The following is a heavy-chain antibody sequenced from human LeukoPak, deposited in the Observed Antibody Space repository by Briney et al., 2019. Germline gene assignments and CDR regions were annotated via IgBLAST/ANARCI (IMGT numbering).Heavy chain of an antibody. Sequence: GGSLRLSCAASGFTFSSYAMTWIRQAPGKGLEWLSYISSTSTYTTYADSVKGRFTISRDDAKNSLYLQMNSLRADDSAVYYCARVFSIAAAGTYDYWGQGTMVTVSS. D-gene: IGHD6-13*01. J-gene: IGHJ4*02. CDR3: ARVFSIAAAGTYDY. CDR1: GFTFSSYA. CDR2: ISSTSTYT. V-gene: IGHV3-11*05.